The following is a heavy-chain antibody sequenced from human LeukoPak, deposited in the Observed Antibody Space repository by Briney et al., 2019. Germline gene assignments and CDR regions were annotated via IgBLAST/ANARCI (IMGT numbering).Heavy chain of an antibody. J-gene: IGHJ3*02. CDR2: INSNSGGP. D-gene: IGHD3-22*01. V-gene: IGHV1-2*02. CDR1: GYTFTDYY. Sequence: ASVKVSCKASGYTFTDYYMHWVRQAPGQGLEWMGWINSNSGGPNYAQKFQGRVTMTRDTSISTAYMELRRLTSDDTAIYYCARIITMIGDAFDIWGQGTMVTVPS. CDR3: ARIITMIGDAFDI.